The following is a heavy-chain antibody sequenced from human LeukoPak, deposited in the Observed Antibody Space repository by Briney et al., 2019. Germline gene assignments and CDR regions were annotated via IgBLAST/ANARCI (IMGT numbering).Heavy chain of an antibody. V-gene: IGHV1-69*13. CDR1: GGTFSSYA. J-gene: IGHJ4*02. CDR3: ASPLLDGYNYEILEYYFDY. CDR2: IIPIFGTA. Sequence: ASVKVSCKASGGTFSSYAISWVRQAPGQGLEWMGGIIPIFGTANYAQKFQGRVTITADESTSTAYMELSSLRSEDTAVYYCASPLLDGYNYEILEYYFDYWGQGTLVTVSS. D-gene: IGHD5-24*01.